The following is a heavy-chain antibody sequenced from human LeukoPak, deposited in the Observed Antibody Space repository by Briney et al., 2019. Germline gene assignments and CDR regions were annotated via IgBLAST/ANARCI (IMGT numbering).Heavy chain of an antibody. CDR3: ARVRRVGATPFDY. D-gene: IGHD1-26*01. CDR1: GYSISSGYY. Sequence: PSETLSLTCTVSGYSISSGYYWGWIRQPPGKGLEWIGSIYHSGSTYYNPSLKSRVTISLDTSKNQFSLKLSSVTAADTAVYYCARVRRVGATPFDYWGQGTLVTVSS. CDR2: IYHSGST. J-gene: IGHJ4*02. V-gene: IGHV4-38-2*02.